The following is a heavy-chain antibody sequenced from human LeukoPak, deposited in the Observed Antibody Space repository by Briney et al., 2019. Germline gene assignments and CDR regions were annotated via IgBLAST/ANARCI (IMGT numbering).Heavy chain of an antibody. CDR1: GFTFSSYG. CDR3: AKRGNSPFDY. Sequence: PGGSLRLSCAASGFTFSSYGMHWVRQAPGKGLKWVAVISYDGSNKYYADSVKGRFTISRDNSKNTLYLQMNSLRAEDTAVYYCAKRGNSPFDYWGQGTLVTVSS. CDR2: ISYDGSNK. V-gene: IGHV3-30*18. J-gene: IGHJ4*02. D-gene: IGHD4-23*01.